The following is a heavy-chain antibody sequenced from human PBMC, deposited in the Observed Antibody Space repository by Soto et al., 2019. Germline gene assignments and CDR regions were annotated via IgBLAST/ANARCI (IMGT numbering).Heavy chain of an antibody. D-gene: IGHD6-13*01. V-gene: IGHV3-74*01. Sequence: EVQLVESGGGLVQPGGSLRLSCAASGFTFSSHWMHWVRQAPGKGRVWVSHIKTDGTITNYADSVKGRFTISRANAKNTLHRQMNSLRAEDTAVYFCARELGYSNKFWGQGTLVNVSS. J-gene: IGHJ4*02. CDR3: ARELGYSNKF. CDR1: GFTFSSHW. CDR2: IKTDGTIT.